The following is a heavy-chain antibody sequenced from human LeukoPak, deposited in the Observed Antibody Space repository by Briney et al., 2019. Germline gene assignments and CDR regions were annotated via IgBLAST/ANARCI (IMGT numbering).Heavy chain of an antibody. CDR1: GFTFSSYA. CDR3: ARASWKGITIFGVAT. V-gene: IGHV3-30*04. J-gene: IGHJ4*02. Sequence: GGSLRLSCAASGFTFSSYAMHWVRQAPGKGLEWVAVISYDGSNKYYADSVKGRFTISRDNSKNTLYLQMNSLRAEDTAVYYCARASWKGITIFGVATRGQGTLVTVSS. CDR2: ISYDGSNK. D-gene: IGHD3-3*01.